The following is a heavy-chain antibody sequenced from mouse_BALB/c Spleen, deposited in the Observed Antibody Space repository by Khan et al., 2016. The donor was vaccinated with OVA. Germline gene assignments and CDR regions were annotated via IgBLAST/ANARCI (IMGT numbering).Heavy chain of an antibody. CDR3: ARSLYNSCGYGLDC. D-gene: IGHD2-12*01. Sequence: EVQLQESGPGLVKPSQSLSLTCTVTGYSFTSDYVWYWIRQFPGNKLEWMGYISSTGSTCYNPSLKSLISITRDTSKNQFFLQLKSVTTEDKATYYCARSLYNSCGYGLDCWGRGTSVTVSS. J-gene: IGHJ4*01. V-gene: IGHV3-2*02. CDR1: GYSFTSDYV. CDR2: ISSTGST.